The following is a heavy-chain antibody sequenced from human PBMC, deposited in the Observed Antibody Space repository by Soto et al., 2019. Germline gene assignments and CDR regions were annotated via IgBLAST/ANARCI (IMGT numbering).Heavy chain of an antibody. CDR2: IIPIFGTA. CDR1: GDTFSSYA. CDR3: ARSPRTNTIDV. J-gene: IGHJ4*02. Sequence: GASVQVSCKASGDTFSSYAISWVRQAPGQGLEWMGGIIPIFGTANYAQKFQGRVTTTADESTSTAYRELSSLRSEDTAGEEGARSPRTNTIDVWGEGTLVTVAS. V-gene: IGHV1-69*13.